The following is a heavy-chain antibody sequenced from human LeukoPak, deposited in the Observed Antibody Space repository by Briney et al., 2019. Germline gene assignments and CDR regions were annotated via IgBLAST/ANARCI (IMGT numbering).Heavy chain of an antibody. CDR2: IYTSGST. Sequence: SETLSLTCTVSGGSISIYYWSWIRQPAGKGLEWIGRIYTSGSTNYNPSLKSRVTMSVDTSKNQFSLKLSSVTAADTAVYYCASGQWTLYYFDYWGQGTLVTVSS. CDR1: GGSISIYY. J-gene: IGHJ4*02. CDR3: ASGQWTLYYFDY. V-gene: IGHV4-4*07. D-gene: IGHD6-19*01.